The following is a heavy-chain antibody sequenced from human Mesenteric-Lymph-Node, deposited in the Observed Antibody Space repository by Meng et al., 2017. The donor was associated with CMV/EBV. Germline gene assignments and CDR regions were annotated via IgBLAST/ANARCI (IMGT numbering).Heavy chain of an antibody. D-gene: IGHD3-10*01. CDR2: IYYRGTT. CDR3: ARDNGSGSALSYFRD. CDR1: GSAISSTYR. J-gene: IGHJ1*01. V-gene: IGHV4-4*02. Sequence: SGSAISSTYRWSWVRQAQGKGLEWIGEIYYRGTTNYNPSLKSRVTLSVDKSKNHFSLKVTSVTAADTAVYYCARDNGSGSALSYFRDWGQGTLVTVSS.